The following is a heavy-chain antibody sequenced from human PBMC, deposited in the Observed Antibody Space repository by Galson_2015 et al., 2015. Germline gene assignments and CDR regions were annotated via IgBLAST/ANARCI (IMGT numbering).Heavy chain of an antibody. CDR3: ATLSVLLRDAFEI. D-gene: IGHD2/OR15-2a*01. CDR2: IYYSGST. V-gene: IGHV4-31*03. J-gene: IGHJ3*02. Sequence: TLSLTCTVSGGSISSGGYYWSWIRQHPGKGLEWIGYIYYSGSTYYNPSLKSRVTISVDTSKNQFSLKLSSVTAADTAVYYCATLSVLLRDAFEIWGQGTMVTVSS. CDR1: GGSISSGGYY.